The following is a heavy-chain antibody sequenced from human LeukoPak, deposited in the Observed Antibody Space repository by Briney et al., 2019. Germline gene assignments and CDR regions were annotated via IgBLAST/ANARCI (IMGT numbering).Heavy chain of an antibody. CDR2: INPNSGGT. J-gene: IGHJ3*02. V-gene: IGHV1-2*02. D-gene: IGHD3-9*01. CDR1: GYTFTSYG. CDR3: ARGHVLRYFDWLFYGSAFDI. Sequence: ASVKVSCKASGYTFTSYGISWVRQAPGQGLEWMGWINPNSGGTNYAQKFQGRVTMTRDTSISTAYMELSRLRSDDTAVYYCARGHVLRYFDWLFYGSAFDIWGQGTMVTVSS.